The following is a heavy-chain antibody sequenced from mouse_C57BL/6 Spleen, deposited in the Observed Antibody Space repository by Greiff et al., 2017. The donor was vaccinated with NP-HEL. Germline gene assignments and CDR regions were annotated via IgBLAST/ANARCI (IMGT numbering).Heavy chain of an antibody. D-gene: IGHD1-1*01. Sequence: QVQLQQPGAELVRPGTSVKLSCKASGYTFPSYWMHWVKQRPGQGLEWIGVIDPSDSYTNYNQKFKGKATLTVDTSSSTAYMQLSSLTSEDSAVYYCARWDYYGSSYPYFDYWGQGTTLTVSS. J-gene: IGHJ2*01. CDR2: IDPSDSYT. CDR1: GYTFPSYW. CDR3: ARWDYYGSSYPYFDY. V-gene: IGHV1-59*01.